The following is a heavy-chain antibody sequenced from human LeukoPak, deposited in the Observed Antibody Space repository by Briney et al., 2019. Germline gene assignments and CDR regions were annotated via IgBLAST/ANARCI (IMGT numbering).Heavy chain of an antibody. D-gene: IGHD6-13*01. J-gene: IGHJ5*02. CDR3: ARDLGIADNWFDP. V-gene: IGHV3-48*04. Sequence: PGGSLRLSCAASGSTFRSHTMNWVRQAPGKGLEWISYISNTGSVIYYADSVKGRFTISRDNAKNSLYLQMNSLRAEDTAVYYCARDLGIADNWFDPWGQGTLVTVSS. CDR2: ISNTGSVI. CDR1: GSTFRSHT.